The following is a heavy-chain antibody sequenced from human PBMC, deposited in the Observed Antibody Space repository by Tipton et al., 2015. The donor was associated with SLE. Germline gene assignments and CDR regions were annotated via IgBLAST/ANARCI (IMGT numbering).Heavy chain of an antibody. Sequence: SLRLSCVTSGFIFDGYGMSWVRQAPGKGLEWVSGILWNDNTNYADSVKGRFTISRDKAKNSLYLQMDSLRAEDTALYYCARSYFYDSNIFDSWGQGTLVTVSS. CDR2: ILWNDNT. CDR1: GFIFDGYG. J-gene: IGHJ4*02. V-gene: IGHV3-20*04. CDR3: ARSYFYDSNIFDS. D-gene: IGHD3-22*01.